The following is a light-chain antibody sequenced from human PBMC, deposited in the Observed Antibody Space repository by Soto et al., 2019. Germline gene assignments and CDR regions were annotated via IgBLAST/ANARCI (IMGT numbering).Light chain of an antibody. CDR2: RAS. Sequence: DIQMTQSPSSLSASVGDRVTITCRASQSIRSYLNWYQQNPGKAPKLLISRASSLHSGVPSRFSGSGSGTDFTLTISSLQPEDFAAYYCQHSYNAPWTFGQGTKV. CDR3: QHSYNAPWT. CDR1: QSIRSY. V-gene: IGKV1-39*01. J-gene: IGKJ1*01.